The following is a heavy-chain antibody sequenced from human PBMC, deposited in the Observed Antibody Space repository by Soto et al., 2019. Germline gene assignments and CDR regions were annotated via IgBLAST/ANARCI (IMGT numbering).Heavy chain of an antibody. D-gene: IGHD6-25*01. V-gene: IGHV3-21*01. CDR1: GFTFSDFA. Sequence: PGGSLRLSCEASGFTFSDFAMNWVRQAPGKGLEWVSTISASGDYIYYPDSLKGRFTISRDNAKNSLSLQMDSLRVEDTAVYYCALRRRLAASRPLALWGQGTLVTVSS. CDR3: ALRRRLAASRPLAL. CDR2: ISASGDYI. J-gene: IGHJ4*02.